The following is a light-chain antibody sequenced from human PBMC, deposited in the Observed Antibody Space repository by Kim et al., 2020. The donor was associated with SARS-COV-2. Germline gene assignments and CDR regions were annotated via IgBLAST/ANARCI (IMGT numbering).Light chain of an antibody. J-gene: IGKJ1*01. CDR1: QSVSSY. CDR2: GAS. V-gene: IGKV3-15*01. CDR3: QKYNNFPRT. Sequence: GSPGERATLSCRASQSVSSYLAWYQQKPGQAPRLLIYGASTRATAIPARFSGSGSGTDFTLTISSLQSEDVAVYYCQKYNNFPRTFGQGTKVDIK.